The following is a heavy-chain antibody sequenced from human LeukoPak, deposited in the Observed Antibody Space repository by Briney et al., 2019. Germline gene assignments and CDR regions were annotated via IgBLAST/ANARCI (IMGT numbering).Heavy chain of an antibody. D-gene: IGHD5-18*01. V-gene: IGHV1-46*03. CDR3: ARNTLDTAMGAAVDY. CDR1: GYTFTSYY. CDR2: INPSGGST. J-gene: IGHJ4*02. Sequence: ASVKVSCKASGYTFTSYYTHWVRQAPGQGLEWMGIINPSGGSTTYAQKFQGRVTMTRDTSTSTVYMELSSLRSEDTAVYYCARNTLDTAMGAAVDYWGQGTLVTVSS.